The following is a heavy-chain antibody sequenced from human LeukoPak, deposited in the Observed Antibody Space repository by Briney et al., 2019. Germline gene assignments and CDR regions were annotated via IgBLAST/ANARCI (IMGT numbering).Heavy chain of an antibody. CDR1: GYSFTSYW. D-gene: IGHD3-22*01. Sequence: GESLKISCKGSGYSFTSYWIAWVRQMPGKGLEWMGIIYPGDSDTRYSPSFQGQVSISADKSNSIAYLQWSNLEASDTAMYYCARVPHYYDSSGLCDYWGQGTLVTVSS. V-gene: IGHV5-51*01. CDR3: ARVPHYYDSSGLCDY. J-gene: IGHJ4*02. CDR2: IYPGDSDT.